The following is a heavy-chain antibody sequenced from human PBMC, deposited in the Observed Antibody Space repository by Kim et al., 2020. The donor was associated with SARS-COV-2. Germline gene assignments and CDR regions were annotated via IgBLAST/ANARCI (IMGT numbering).Heavy chain of an antibody. CDR3: ARDGSSSCYAIPCYYYGMDV. CDR2: IIPIFGTA. D-gene: IGHD2-2*01. V-gene: IGHV1-69*13. CDR1: GGTFSSYA. J-gene: IGHJ6*02. Sequence: SVKVSCKASGGTFSSYAISWVRQAPGQGLEWMGGIIPIFGTANYAQKFQGRVTITADESTSTAYMELSSLRSEDTAVYYCARDGSSSCYAIPCYYYGMDVWGPGATVTVSS.